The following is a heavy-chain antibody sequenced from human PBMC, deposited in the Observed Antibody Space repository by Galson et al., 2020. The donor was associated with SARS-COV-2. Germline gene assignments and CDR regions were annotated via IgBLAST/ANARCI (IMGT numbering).Heavy chain of an antibody. V-gene: IGHV3-66*01. CDR2: IYGGGDNT. D-gene: IGHD3-3*02. CDR1: GFTVTSNS. Sequence: GESLKISCAASGFTVTSNSMSWVRQVPGKGLEWVSVIYGGGDNTHYADSVQGRFSISRDSSKNTLNLQMNSLRADDTAVYYCARVLGDDSNRNRFDIWGQGTMVTVSS. CDR3: ARVLGDDSNRNRFDI. J-gene: IGHJ3*02.